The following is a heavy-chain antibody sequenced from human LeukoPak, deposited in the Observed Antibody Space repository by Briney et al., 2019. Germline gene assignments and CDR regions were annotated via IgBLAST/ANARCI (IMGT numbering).Heavy chain of an antibody. CDR1: GYTLTELS. J-gene: IGHJ6*02. CDR2: FDPEDGET. CDR3: ATVRSSGWFPSPNYYYYGMDV. V-gene: IGHV1-24*01. Sequence: ASVKVSCKVSGYTLTELSMHWVRQAPGKGREWMGGFDPEDGETIYAQKFQGRVTMTEDTSTDTAYMELSSLRSEDAAVYYCATVRSSGWFPSPNYYYYGMDVWGQGTTVTVSS. D-gene: IGHD6-19*01.